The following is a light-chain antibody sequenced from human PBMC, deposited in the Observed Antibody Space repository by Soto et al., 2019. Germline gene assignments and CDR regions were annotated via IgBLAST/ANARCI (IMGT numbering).Light chain of an antibody. J-gene: IGKJ1*01. CDR2: GAS. CDR1: QSIRYY. CDR3: QLHNSYSHT. V-gene: IGKV1-5*01. Sequence: DIQLTQSPPTLSASVGDRVTITCRASQSIRYYLAWYQQMPGKAPKLLIYGASSLQSGVTSRFSGSGSGTEFTLTISSLKPDAFALYFCQLHNSYSHTFGQGNNVEL.